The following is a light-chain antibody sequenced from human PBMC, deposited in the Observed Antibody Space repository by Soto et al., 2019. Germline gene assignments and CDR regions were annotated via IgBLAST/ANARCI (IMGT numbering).Light chain of an antibody. CDR3: QAWDSSTVV. CDR1: KWGDKY. Sequence: SSELTQPPSVSVSPGQTASITCAGDKWGDKYACWYQQKPGQSPVLVIYQDSKRPSGIPERFSGSNSGNTATLTISGTQAMDEADYYCQAWDSSTVVFGGGTKLTVL. CDR2: QDS. V-gene: IGLV3-1*01. J-gene: IGLJ2*01.